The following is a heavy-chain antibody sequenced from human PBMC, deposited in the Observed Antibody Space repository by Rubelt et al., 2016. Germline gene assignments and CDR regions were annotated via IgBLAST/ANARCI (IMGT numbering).Heavy chain of an antibody. CDR2: ICHSGST. Sequence: QVQLQESGPGLVKPSETLSLTCTVSGYSISSGYYWGWIRQPPGKGLEWIGSICHSGSTYYNPSLKSRVTISVDTSKNQFSLKLSSVTAADTAVYYCARDHSSGWYLEGFFDYWGQGTLVTVSS. J-gene: IGHJ4*02. CDR1: GYSISSGYY. D-gene: IGHD6-19*01. V-gene: IGHV4-38-2*02. CDR3: ARDHSSGWYLEGFFDY.